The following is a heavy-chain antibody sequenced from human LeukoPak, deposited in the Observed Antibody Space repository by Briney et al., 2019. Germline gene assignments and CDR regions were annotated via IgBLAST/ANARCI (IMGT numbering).Heavy chain of an antibody. CDR2: INAGNGNT. D-gene: IGHD3-22*01. J-gene: IGHJ4*02. V-gene: IGHV1-3*01. CDR1: GYTFSSYA. CDR3: ARVPPPSGSGYYHLLEVGY. Sequence: GASVKVSCKTSGYTFSSYAMHWVRQAPGQRLEWMGWINAGNGNTNYAQKLQGRVTMTTDTSTSTAYMELRSLRSDDTAVYYCARVPPPSGSGYYHLLEVGYWGQGTLVTVSS.